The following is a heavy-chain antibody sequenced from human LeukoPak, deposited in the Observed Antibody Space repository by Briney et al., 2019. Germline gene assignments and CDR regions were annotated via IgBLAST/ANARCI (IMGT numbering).Heavy chain of an antibody. Sequence: PGGSLRLSCAASGFTFSSYWMSWVRQAPGKGLEWVAVISYDGSNKYYADSVKGRFTISRDNSKNTLYLQMNSLRAEDTAVYYCAKGVWEYYFDYWGQGTLVTVSS. D-gene: IGHD3-10*01. V-gene: IGHV3-30*18. CDR2: ISYDGSNK. J-gene: IGHJ4*02. CDR3: AKGVWEYYFDY. CDR1: GFTFSSYW.